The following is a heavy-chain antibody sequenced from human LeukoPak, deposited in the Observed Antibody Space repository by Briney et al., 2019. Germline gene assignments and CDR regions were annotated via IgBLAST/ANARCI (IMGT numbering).Heavy chain of an antibody. Sequence: PGGSLRLSCAASGFTFSTYAMSWVRQAPGKGLEWVSAISGSGGTTYYADSVKGRFTISRDNSKNTLYLRMNSLRAEDTAVYYCAKIAAVAASPYYYYGMDVGDKGTTVTVSS. CDR3: AKIAAVAASPYYYYGMDV. J-gene: IGHJ6*04. CDR2: ISGSGGTT. V-gene: IGHV3-23*01. D-gene: IGHD6-19*01. CDR1: GFTFSTYA.